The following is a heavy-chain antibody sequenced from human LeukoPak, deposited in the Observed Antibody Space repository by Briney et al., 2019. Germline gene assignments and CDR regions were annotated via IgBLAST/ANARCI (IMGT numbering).Heavy chain of an antibody. CDR1: GFTFSSYW. Sequence: GSLRLSCAASGFTFSSYWMSWIRQPPGKGLEWIGEINHSGSTNYNPSLKSRVTISVDTSKNQFSLKLSSVTAADTAVYYCARDGWLRFFDYWGQGTLVTVSS. CDR2: INHSGST. V-gene: IGHV4-34*01. CDR3: ARDGWLRFFDY. D-gene: IGHD5-12*01. J-gene: IGHJ4*02.